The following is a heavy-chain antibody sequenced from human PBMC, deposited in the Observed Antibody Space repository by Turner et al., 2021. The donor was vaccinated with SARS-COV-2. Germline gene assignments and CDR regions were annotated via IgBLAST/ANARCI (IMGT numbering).Heavy chain of an antibody. CDR1: GGSISSYY. CDR2: IYTSGST. Sequence: QVQLQQWGAGLLKPSETLSLTCTVSGGSISSYYWSWIRQPAGKGLEWIGRIYTSGSTNYNPSLKSRLTMSVDTSKNQFSLKLSSVTAADTAVYYCARERLDSSSWFLFYRTWFDPWGQGTLVTVSS. CDR3: ARERLDSSSWFLFYRTWFDP. D-gene: IGHD6-13*01. J-gene: IGHJ5*02. V-gene: IGHV4-59*10.